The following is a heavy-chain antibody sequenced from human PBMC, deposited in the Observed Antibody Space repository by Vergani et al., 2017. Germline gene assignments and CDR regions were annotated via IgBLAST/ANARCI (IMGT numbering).Heavy chain of an antibody. CDR1: SHTFQTYG. CDR3: AMVAPTNSQVTAAALDI. J-gene: IGHJ3*02. Sequence: QVQLVQSGAELKKPGASVSVSCKGSSHTFQTYGISWVRQAPGKGLEWMAWIRPYTGHTIYAQKFQDRVTMTADTSTNTAYMELRSLRSDDTAVYYCAMVAPTNSQVTAAALDIWGQGAMVTVAS. D-gene: IGHD2-15*01. V-gene: IGHV1-18*01. CDR2: IRPYTGHT.